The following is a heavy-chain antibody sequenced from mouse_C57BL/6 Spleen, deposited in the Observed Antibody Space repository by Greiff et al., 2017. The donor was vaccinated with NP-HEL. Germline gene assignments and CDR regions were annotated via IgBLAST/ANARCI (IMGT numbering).Heavy chain of an antibody. Sequence: EVQLQQSGPVLVKPGASVKMSCKASGYTFTDYYMNWVKQSHGKSLEWIGVINPYNGGTSYNQKFKGKATLTVDKSSSTAYMELNSLTSEDSAVYYCARRHYSNLYAMDYWGQGTSVTVSS. D-gene: IGHD2-5*01. CDR1: GYTFTDYY. J-gene: IGHJ4*01. V-gene: IGHV1-19*01. CDR3: ARRHYSNLYAMDY. CDR2: INPYNGGT.